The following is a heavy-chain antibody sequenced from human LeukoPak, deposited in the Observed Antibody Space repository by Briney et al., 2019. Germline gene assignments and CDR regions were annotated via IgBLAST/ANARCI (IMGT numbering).Heavy chain of an antibody. CDR1: TGSISSYY. Sequence: PSETLSLTCRLSTGSISSYYWSWIRQPPGKGLEWIGYIYYSGSTNYNPSLKSRVTISVDTSKNQFSLKLSSVTAADTAVYYCARLRIQLWGDYYYYMDVWGKGTTVTVSS. CDR2: IYYSGST. CDR3: ARLRIQLWGDYYYYMDV. V-gene: IGHV4-59*01. J-gene: IGHJ6*03. D-gene: IGHD5-18*01.